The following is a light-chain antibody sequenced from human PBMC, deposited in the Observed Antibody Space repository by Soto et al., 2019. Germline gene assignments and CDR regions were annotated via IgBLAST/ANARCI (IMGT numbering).Light chain of an antibody. J-gene: IGLJ1*01. CDR3: DSYTSSRAYV. CDR1: SSNIGAGYD. V-gene: IGLV1-40*01. CDR2: GNS. Sequence: QSVLTQPPSVSGAPGQRVTISCTGSSSNIGAGYDVHWYQQLPGTAPKLLIYGNSNRPSGVPDRFSGSKSGTSASLAITGLQAGDEADYYCDSYTSSRAYVFGIGTKVTVL.